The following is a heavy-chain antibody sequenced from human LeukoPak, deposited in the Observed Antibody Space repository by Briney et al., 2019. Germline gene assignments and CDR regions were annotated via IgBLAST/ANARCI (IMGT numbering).Heavy chain of an antibody. V-gene: IGHV1-2*02. D-gene: IGHD1-26*01. CDR1: GYSFLDYY. CDR3: ARGRVVGVTTTEDL. J-gene: IGHJ4*02. Sequence: ASVKASCKASGYSFLDYYIHWVRQAPGQGLEWMGWINPNGGAAKYAQNFQGRVTMTRDTSISTAYMGLSRLRSDDTAVCYCARGRVVGVTTTEDLWGQGTLVTVSS. CDR2: INPNGGAA.